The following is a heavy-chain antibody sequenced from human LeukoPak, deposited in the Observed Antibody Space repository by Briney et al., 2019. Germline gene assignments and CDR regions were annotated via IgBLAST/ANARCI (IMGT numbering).Heavy chain of an antibody. V-gene: IGHV3-23*01. CDR1: GFTFSSYA. CDR2: ISGSGGST. Sequence: GGSLRLSCAASGFTFSSYAMSWVRQAPGKGLEWVSAISGSGGSTYYADSVKGRFTISRDNSKNTLYLQMNSLRAEDTAVYYCAKGTYYYGSGSYIFPDYWGQGTLVTVSS. D-gene: IGHD3-10*01. CDR3: AKGTYYYGSGSYIFPDY. J-gene: IGHJ4*02.